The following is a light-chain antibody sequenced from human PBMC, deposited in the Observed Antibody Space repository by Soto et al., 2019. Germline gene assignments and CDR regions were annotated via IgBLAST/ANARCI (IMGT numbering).Light chain of an antibody. CDR3: SSFAGYYTSYV. CDR2: DVS. CDR1: SSDIGGYKY. J-gene: IGLJ1*01. V-gene: IGLV2-14*01. Sequence: QSALTQPASVSGSPGQSITISCTGTSSDIGGYKYVSWYQQHPGKAPKLMIYDVSNRPSGVSNRFSGSKSGNTASLAISGLQADDEADYYCSSFAGYYTSYVFGPVTKLTVL.